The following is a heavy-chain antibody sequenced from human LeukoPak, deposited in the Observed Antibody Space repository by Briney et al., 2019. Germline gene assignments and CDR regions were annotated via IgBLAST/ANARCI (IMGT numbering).Heavy chain of an antibody. Sequence: PGGSLRLSCAASGFTFSNYAMSWVRQAPGKGLEWVSAISGSGGSTYYADSVKGRFTISRDNSKNTLYLQMNSLRAEDTAVYYCAKSLGNYYDSSGYFRYYFDYWGQGTLVTVSS. D-gene: IGHD3-22*01. CDR3: AKSLGNYYDSSGYFRYYFDY. CDR1: GFTFSNYA. CDR2: ISGSGGST. J-gene: IGHJ4*02. V-gene: IGHV3-23*01.